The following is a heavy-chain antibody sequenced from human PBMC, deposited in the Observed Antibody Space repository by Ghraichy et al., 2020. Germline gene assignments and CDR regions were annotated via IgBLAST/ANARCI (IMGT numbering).Heavy chain of an antibody. J-gene: IGHJ4*02. CDR1: GSTFSNYA. CDR3: AKRKYAMVPGGSDY. Sequence: GESLNISCAASGSTFSNYAMSWVRQAPGKGLEWVSAISGRGGSTYYADSVKGRFTISRDNSKNTLYLQMNSLRAEDTAVYYCAKRKYAMVPGGSDYWGQGTLVTVSS. CDR2: ISGRGGST. D-gene: IGHD3-10*01. V-gene: IGHV3-23*01.